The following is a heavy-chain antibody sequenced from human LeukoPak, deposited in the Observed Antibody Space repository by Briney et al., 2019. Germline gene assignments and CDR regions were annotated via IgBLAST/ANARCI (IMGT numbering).Heavy chain of an antibody. Sequence: KSGGSLRLSCAASGFSLSSYEINWVRQAPGKGLEWVSYISSSGSIIYYADSVKGRFTISRDNAKNSLYLQMNSLRAEDTAVYYCARGYFDYVWGSYSSPAALTPWGQGTLVTVSS. CDR3: ARGYFDYVWGSYSSPAALTP. V-gene: IGHV3-48*03. D-gene: IGHD3-16*01. CDR1: GFSLSSYE. CDR2: ISSSGSII. J-gene: IGHJ5*02.